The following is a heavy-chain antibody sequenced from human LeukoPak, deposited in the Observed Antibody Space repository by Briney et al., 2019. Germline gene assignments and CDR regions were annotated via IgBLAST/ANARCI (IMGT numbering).Heavy chain of an antibody. CDR3: ARDSGSYAFDI. CDR1: GFTFSSYW. CDR2: INSDGSST. J-gene: IGHJ3*02. V-gene: IGHV3-74*01. Sequence: GGSLRPSCAASGFTFSSYWMHWVRQAPGKGLVWVPRINSDGSSTSYADSVKDRFTISRDNAKNTLYLQMNSLRAEDTAVYYCARDSGSYAFDIWGQGTMVTVSS. D-gene: IGHD2-15*01.